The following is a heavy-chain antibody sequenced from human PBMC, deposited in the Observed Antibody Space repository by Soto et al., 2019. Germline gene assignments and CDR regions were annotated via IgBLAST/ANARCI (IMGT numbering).Heavy chain of an antibody. Sequence: GGSLRLSCAATGFTFSSYAMHWVRQAPGKGLEWVAVISYDGSNKYYADSVKGRFTISRDNSKNTLYLQMNSLRAEDTAVYYCARVNGHYYYGMDVWGQGTTVTVSS. CDR3: ARVNGHYYYGMDV. D-gene: IGHD1-1*01. CDR1: GFTFSSYA. V-gene: IGHV3-30-3*01. CDR2: ISYDGSNK. J-gene: IGHJ6*02.